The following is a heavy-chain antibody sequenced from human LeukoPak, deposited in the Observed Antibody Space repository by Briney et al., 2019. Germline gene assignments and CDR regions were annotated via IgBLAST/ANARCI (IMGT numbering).Heavy chain of an antibody. V-gene: IGHV3-48*03. D-gene: IGHD6-13*01. Sequence: GGSLRLSCAASGFALTSYEMNWVRLAPGKGLEWISYISRTGNSIYYADSVKGRFTVSRDSAKNSLYLQMNSLRAEDTAVYYCARGPYSSNWYVDYWGQGTLVTVAS. CDR2: ISRTGNSI. CDR3: ARGPYSSNWYVDY. J-gene: IGHJ4*02. CDR1: GFALTSYE.